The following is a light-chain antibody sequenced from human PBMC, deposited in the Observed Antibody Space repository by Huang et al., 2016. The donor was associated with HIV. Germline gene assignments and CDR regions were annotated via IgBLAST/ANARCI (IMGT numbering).Light chain of an antibody. J-gene: IGKJ4*01. CDR1: QSLLQSNGDNY. Sequence: DIVMTQSPLSLPVTPGEPASISCRSSQSLLQSNGDNYLDWYLQKPGQSPQLLIYLGSNRASGVPDRFSGSGSGTACTLKISRVEAEDVGVYYCMQTLQTPLTFGGGTKVEIK. CDR3: MQTLQTPLT. V-gene: IGKV2-28*01. CDR2: LGS.